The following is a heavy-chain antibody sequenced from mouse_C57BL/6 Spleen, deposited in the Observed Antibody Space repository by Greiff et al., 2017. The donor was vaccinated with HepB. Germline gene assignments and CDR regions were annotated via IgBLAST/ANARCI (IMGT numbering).Heavy chain of an antibody. CDR1: GFTFSDYG. Sequence: EVQLVESGGGLVKPGGSLKLSCAASGFTFSDYGMHWVRQAPEKGLEWVAYISSGSSTIYYADTVKGRFTISRDNAKNTLFLQMTNLRSEDTAMYYCARPYYGSSFYYFDYGGQGTTLTVSS. CDR3: ARPYYGSSFYYFDY. CDR2: ISSGSSTI. D-gene: IGHD1-1*01. V-gene: IGHV5-17*01. J-gene: IGHJ2*01.